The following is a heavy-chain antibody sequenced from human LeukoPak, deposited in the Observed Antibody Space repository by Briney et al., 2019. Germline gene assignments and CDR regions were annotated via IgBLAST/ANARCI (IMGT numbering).Heavy chain of an antibody. J-gene: IGHJ4*02. V-gene: IGHV3-48*04. CDR2: INTGSSDI. CDR1: GFTFSRYA. D-gene: IGHD2-21*01. CDR3: ARDTFHPGLIDS. Sequence: HPGGSLRLSCAASGFTFSRYAMNWVRQAPGKGLEWVSYINTGSSDIHYADSVKGRFTISRDNARNTLYLQLSSLRAEDSAVYYCARDTFHPGLIDSWGQGTLVTVSA.